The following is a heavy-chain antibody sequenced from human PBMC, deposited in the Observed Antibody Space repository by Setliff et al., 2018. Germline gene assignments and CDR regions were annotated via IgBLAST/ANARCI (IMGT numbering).Heavy chain of an antibody. D-gene: IGHD2-8*02. CDR2: INSDGSST. CDR3: TRVWSMVSDSYYFYIDV. Sequence: PGGSLRLSCAASGFTFTTYWMYWVRQSPGKGLAWVSRINSDGSSTTYADSVKGRFTISRDNAKNTLYLQMNSPRAEDTAVYFCTRVWSMVSDSYYFYIDVWGKGTTVTVSS. V-gene: IGHV3-74*01. J-gene: IGHJ6*03. CDR1: GFTFTTYW.